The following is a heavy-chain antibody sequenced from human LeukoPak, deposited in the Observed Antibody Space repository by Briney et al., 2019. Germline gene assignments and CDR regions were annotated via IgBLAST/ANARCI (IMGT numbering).Heavy chain of an antibody. J-gene: IGHJ5*02. D-gene: IGHD5-18*01. CDR3: ARDRGYSYGYGWFDP. V-gene: IGHV4-31*03. Sequence: SETLSLTCTVSGGSISSGGYYWSWIRQRPGKGLEWIGYIYYSGSTYYNPSLKSRVTISVDTSKNQFSLKLSSVTAADTAVYYCARDRGYSYGYGWFDPWGQGTLVTVSS. CDR2: IYYSGST. CDR1: GGSISSGGYY.